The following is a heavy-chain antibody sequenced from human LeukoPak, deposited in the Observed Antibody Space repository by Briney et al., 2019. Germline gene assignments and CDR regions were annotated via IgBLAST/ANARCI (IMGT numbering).Heavy chain of an antibody. CDR2: IKADGSQK. Sequence: PGGSLRLSCAASGFTFSSSSMNWVRQAPERGREWVANIKADGSQKDCVDSMKGRFTVSRDNAKNSVYLEMKSLRVEDTAIYYCARFTRSASYEVYWGQGTLVTVSS. D-gene: IGHD3-10*01. CDR3: ARFTRSASYEVY. J-gene: IGHJ4*02. V-gene: IGHV3-7*01. CDR1: GFTFSSSS.